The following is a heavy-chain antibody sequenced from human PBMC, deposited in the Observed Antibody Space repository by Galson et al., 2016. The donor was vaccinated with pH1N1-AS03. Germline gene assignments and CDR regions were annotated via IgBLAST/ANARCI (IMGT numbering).Heavy chain of an antibody. CDR3: ARHPYNSSPLYYYFYYMDV. J-gene: IGHJ6*03. D-gene: IGHD6-13*01. Sequence: ETLSLTCTVSGGSISNSNYYWGWIRQPPGKGLEWIGSIYYSGSAYYNPSLQSRVTKSIDTSKNQFALRLISVTAADTAVYYCARHPYNSSPLYYYFYYMDVWSKGTTVTVSS. CDR1: GGSISNSNYY. CDR2: IYYSGSA. V-gene: IGHV4-39*01.